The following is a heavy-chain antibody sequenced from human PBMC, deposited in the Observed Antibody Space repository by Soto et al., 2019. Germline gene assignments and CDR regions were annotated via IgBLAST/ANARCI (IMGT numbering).Heavy chain of an antibody. J-gene: IGHJ4*02. V-gene: IGHV3-33*01. CDR3: ASGSSGVRFDY. D-gene: IGHD2-15*01. CDR2: IWYDGSNK. CDR1: GFTFSSYG. Sequence: QVQLVESGGGVVQPGRSLRLSCAASGFTFSSYGMHWVRQAPGKGLEWVAVIWYDGSNKYYADSVKGRFTISRDNSKNTLYLQMNSVSAEDTAVYYCASGSSGVRFDYWGQGTLVTVSS.